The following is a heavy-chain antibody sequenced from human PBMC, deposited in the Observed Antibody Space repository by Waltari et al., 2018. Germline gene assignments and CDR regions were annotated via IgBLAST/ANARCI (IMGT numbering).Heavy chain of an antibody. D-gene: IGHD6-19*01. V-gene: IGHV3-48*03. CDR3: ARKAQWLDDGDFDY. CDR2: ISMSGSTI. CDR1: GFTFSSYE. J-gene: IGHJ4*02. Sequence: EVQLVESGGGLVQPGGSLRLSCAASGFTFSSYEMNWVRQAPGKGLEWVSYISMSGSTIYYADSVKGRFTISRDNAKNSLYLQMNSLRAEDTAVYYCARKAQWLDDGDFDYWGQGTLVTVSS.